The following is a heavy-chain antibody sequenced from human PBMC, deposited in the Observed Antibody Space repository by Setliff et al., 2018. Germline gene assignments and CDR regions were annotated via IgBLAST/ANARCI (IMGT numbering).Heavy chain of an antibody. V-gene: IGHV1-18*01. CDR3: ARTKGFVDGYLDP. J-gene: IGHJ5*02. CDR2: ISAYDGNT. Sequence: ASVKVSCKASGYSFTNYGITWMRQAPGQGLEWMGWISAYDGNTKFAQNLQGRVTMTTDTPTSTAYMELTSLRSDDTAVYYCARTKGFVDGYLDPWGQGTLVTVSS. CDR1: GYSFTNYG. D-gene: IGHD3-10*01.